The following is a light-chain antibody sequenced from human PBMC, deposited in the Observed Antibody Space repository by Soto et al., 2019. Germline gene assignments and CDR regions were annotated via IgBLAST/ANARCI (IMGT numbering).Light chain of an antibody. V-gene: IGKV3-15*01. J-gene: IGKJ4*01. Sequence: EIVVTHSPATLSVSPGERATLSCRASQSVGNNFAWYQQKPGQAPRLLIFATSTRATGVPARFSGSGSGTEFTLPISSLQSEDFAVYYCQQYGDCPLTFGGGAKVEIE. CDR1: QSVGNN. CDR2: ATS. CDR3: QQYGDCPLT.